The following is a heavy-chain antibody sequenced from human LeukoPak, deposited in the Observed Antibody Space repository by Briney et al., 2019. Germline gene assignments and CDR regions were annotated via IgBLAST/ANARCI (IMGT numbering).Heavy chain of an antibody. Sequence: GASVKVSCKVSGYTLTELSMHWVRQAPGKGLEWMGGFDPEDGETIYAQKFQGRVTMTEDTSTDTAYMELSSLRSEDTAVYYRASWGPLRANWYFDLWGRGTLVTVSS. CDR2: FDPEDGET. J-gene: IGHJ2*01. CDR3: ASWGPLRANWYFDL. CDR1: GYTLTELS. V-gene: IGHV1-24*01. D-gene: IGHD4-17*01.